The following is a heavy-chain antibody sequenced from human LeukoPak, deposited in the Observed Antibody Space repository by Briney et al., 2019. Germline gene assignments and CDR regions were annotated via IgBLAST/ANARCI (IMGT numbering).Heavy chain of an antibody. CDR3: ARFFGRIYYYDSSGYIDY. D-gene: IGHD3-22*01. Sequence: SETLSLTCTVSGYSISSGYYWGWIRQPPGKGLECIGSIYHSGSTYYNPSLKSRVTISVDMSKNQFSLKLSSVTAADTAVYYCARFFGRIYYYDSSGYIDYWGQGTLVTVSS. CDR1: GYSISSGYY. J-gene: IGHJ4*02. V-gene: IGHV4-38-2*02. CDR2: IYHSGST.